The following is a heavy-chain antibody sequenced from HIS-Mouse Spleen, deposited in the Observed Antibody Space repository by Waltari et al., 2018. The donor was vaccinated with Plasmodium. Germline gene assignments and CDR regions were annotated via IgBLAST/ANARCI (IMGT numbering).Heavy chain of an antibody. CDR3: ARRGGSYYYFDY. Sequence: QLQLQESGPGLGKHSETLSLTCTVSGGSISSRSYYWGWIRQPPGKGLEWIGSIYYSGSTYYNPSLKSRVTISVDTSKNQFSLRLSSVTAADTAVFYCARRGGSYYYFDYWGQGTLVTVSS. CDR1: GGSISSRSYY. J-gene: IGHJ4*02. CDR2: IYYSGST. D-gene: IGHD1-26*01. V-gene: IGHV4-39*01.